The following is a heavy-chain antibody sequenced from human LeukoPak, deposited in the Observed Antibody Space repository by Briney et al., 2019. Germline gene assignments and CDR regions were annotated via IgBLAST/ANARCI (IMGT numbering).Heavy chain of an antibody. J-gene: IGHJ4*02. CDR3: ARGRGNNY. V-gene: IGHV4-34*01. CDR2: INHSGST. Sequence: SETLSLTYAVYGGPFRGYYWSWIRQPPGKGLEWIGEINHSGSTNYNPSLTSRVTMSVDTSKNQFSLELSSVTAADTAVYYCARGRGNNYWGQGTLVTVSS. CDR1: GGPFRGYY. D-gene: IGHD4-23*01.